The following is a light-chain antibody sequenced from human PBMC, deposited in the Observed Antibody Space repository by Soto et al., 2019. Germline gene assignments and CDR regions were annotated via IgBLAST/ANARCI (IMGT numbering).Light chain of an antibody. CDR3: QQYGSSPLT. V-gene: IGKV3-20*01. CDR2: GAS. Sequence: EIVLTQSPGTLSLSPGERATLSCRASQSVWSSYLAWYQQKPGQAPRLLIYGASSRATGIPDRFSGSGSGTDFTLTICRLEPEDFAVYYCQQYGSSPLTFGGGTKVEIK. J-gene: IGKJ4*01. CDR1: QSVWSSY.